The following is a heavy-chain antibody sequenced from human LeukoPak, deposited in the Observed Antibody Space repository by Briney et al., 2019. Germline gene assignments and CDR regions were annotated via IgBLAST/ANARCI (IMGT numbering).Heavy chain of an antibody. Sequence: GGSLRLSCAASGFTFSSYGMHWVRQAPGKGLEWVAFIRYDGSNKYYADSVKGRFTISRDNSKNTLYLQMNSLRAEDTAVYYCAKDRHYYDSSGYYYDYWGQGTLVTVSS. CDR3: AKDRHYYDSSGYYYDY. V-gene: IGHV3-30*02. CDR2: IRYDGSNK. CDR1: GFTFSSYG. J-gene: IGHJ4*02. D-gene: IGHD3-22*01.